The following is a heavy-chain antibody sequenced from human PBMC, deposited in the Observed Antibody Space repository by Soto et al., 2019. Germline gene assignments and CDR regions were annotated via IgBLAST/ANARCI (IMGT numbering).Heavy chain of an antibody. CDR3: CYGDSDY. J-gene: IGHJ4*02. Sequence: SETLSLTCTFSGGSIISSSYYWGWIRQPPGKGLEWIGSIYYSGSTYYNPSLKSRVTISVDTSKNQFSLKLSSVTAADTAVYYCCYGDSDYWGQGTLVTVSS. V-gene: IGHV4-39*01. D-gene: IGHD4-17*01. CDR2: IYYSGST. CDR1: GGSIISSSYY.